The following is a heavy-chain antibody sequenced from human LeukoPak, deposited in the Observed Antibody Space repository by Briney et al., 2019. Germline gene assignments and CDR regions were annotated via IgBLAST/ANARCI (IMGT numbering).Heavy chain of an antibody. CDR1: GFTFSSYG. Sequence: HPGGSLRLSCAASGFTFSSYGMHWVRQAPGKGLEWVAVIWYDGSNKYYADSVKGRFTISRDNSKNTLYLQMNSLRAGDTAVYYCARGLLWFGELFYFDYWGQGTLVTVSS. J-gene: IGHJ4*02. V-gene: IGHV3-33*01. CDR2: IWYDGSNK. CDR3: ARGLLWFGELFYFDY. D-gene: IGHD3-10*01.